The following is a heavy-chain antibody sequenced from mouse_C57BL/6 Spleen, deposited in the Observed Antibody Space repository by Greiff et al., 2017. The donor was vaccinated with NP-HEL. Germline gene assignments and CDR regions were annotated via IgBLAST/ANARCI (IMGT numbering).Heavy chain of an antibody. J-gene: IGHJ3*01. V-gene: IGHV1-54*01. CDR1: GYAFTNYL. CDR3: ARSRGSYGSSYP. Sequence: QVQLQQSGAELVRPGTSVKVSCKASGYAFTNYLIEWVKQRPGQGLEWIGVINPGSGGTNYNEKFKGKATLTADKSSSTAYMQLSSLTSEDSAVYFCARSRGSYGSSYPWGQGTLVTVSA. D-gene: IGHD1-1*01. CDR2: INPGSGGT.